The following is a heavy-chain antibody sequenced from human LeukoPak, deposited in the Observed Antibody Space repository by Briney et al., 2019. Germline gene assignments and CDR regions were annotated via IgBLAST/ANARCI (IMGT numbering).Heavy chain of an antibody. D-gene: IGHD6-19*01. CDR2: IKSKTDRGTR. Sequence: PGGSHSLFCAASGFTFSNAWMSWVRQAPGRGLDWVVRIKSKTDRGTRDHAARVKGRFTISRDDSKNTLYLQKNSLKTEDTGVYYCARDGWMAGREGDNYYYYYYMDVWGKGTTVTVSS. CDR1: GFTFSNAW. J-gene: IGHJ6*03. V-gene: IGHV3-15*01. CDR3: ARDGWMAGREGDNYYYYYYMDV.